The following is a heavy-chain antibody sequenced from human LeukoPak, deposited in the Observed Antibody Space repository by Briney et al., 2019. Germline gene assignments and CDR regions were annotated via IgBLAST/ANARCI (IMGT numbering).Heavy chain of an antibody. CDR1: GFTFSTYW. V-gene: IGHV3-23*01. J-gene: IGHJ4*02. CDR2: ISSSGSGDNT. Sequence: PGGSLRLSCSASGFTFSTYWMSWVRQAPGKGLEWVSGISSSGSGDNTYYADSVKGRFTISRDNSKNTLYLQMNSLRAEDTAVYYCARGPGYYDSSGYYRFDYWGQGTLVTVSS. D-gene: IGHD3-22*01. CDR3: ARGPGYYDSSGYYRFDY.